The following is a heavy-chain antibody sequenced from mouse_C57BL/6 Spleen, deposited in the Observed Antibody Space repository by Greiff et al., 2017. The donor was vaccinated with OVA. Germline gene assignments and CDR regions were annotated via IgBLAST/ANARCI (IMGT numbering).Heavy chain of an antibody. V-gene: IGHV1-80*01. CDR2: IYPGDGDT. D-gene: IGHD2-3*01. Sequence: VQLQQSGAELVKPGASVTISCKASGYAFRSYWLNWVKQRPGKGLEWIGQIYPGDGDTNYNGKFKGKATLTADKSSSTAYMQLSSLTSEDSAVYFCARCYDVYSPYCYDWGQGTTLTVSS. CDR3: ARCYDVYSPYCYD. J-gene: IGHJ2*01. CDR1: GYAFRSYW.